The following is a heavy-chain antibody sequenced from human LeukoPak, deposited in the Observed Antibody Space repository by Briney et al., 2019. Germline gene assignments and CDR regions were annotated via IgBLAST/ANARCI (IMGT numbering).Heavy chain of an antibody. V-gene: IGHV4-34*01. CDR1: GGSFSGYY. Sequence: SETLSLTCAVYGGSFSGYYWSWIRQPPGKGLEWIGEVNHSGSTNYNPSLKSRVTISVDTSKNQFSLKLSSVTAADTAVYYCARGLDPYYYYYMDVWGQGTLVTVSS. D-gene: IGHD3/OR15-3a*01. CDR2: VNHSGST. J-gene: IGHJ6*03. CDR3: ARGLDPYYYYYMDV.